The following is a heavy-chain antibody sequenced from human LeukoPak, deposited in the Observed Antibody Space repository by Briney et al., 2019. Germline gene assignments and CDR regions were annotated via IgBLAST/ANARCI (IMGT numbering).Heavy chain of an antibody. CDR2: MNPNSGNT. J-gene: IGHJ4*02. D-gene: IGHD6-19*01. CDR3: ARGREMLAVAGMGMDY. V-gene: IGHV1-8*01. CDR1: GYTFTSYD. Sequence: ASVKVSCKASGYTFTSYDINWVRQATGQGLEWMGWMNPNSGNTGYAQKFQGRVTMTRNTSIGTAYMELSSLRSEDTAVYYCARGREMLAVAGMGMDYWGQGTLVTVSS.